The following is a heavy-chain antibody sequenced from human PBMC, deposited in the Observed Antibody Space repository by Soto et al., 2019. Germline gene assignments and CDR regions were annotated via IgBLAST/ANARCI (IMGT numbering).Heavy chain of an antibody. J-gene: IGHJ6*02. V-gene: IGHV3-13*01. CDR3: ARTMVRGVPSYGMDV. CDR2: IGTAGDT. D-gene: IGHD3-10*01. CDR1: GFTFSSYD. Sequence: GGSLRLSCAASGFTFSSYDMHWVRQATGKGLEWVSAIGTAGDTYYPGSVKGRFTISRENAKNSLYLQMNSLRAEDTAVYYCARTMVRGVPSYGMDVWGQGTTVTVSS.